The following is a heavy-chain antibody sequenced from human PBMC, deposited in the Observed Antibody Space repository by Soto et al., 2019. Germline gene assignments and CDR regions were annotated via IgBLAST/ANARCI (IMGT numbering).Heavy chain of an antibody. V-gene: IGHV3-21*01. CDR3: ARDPSLRAFDI. J-gene: IGHJ3*02. CDR1: GFTFSSYS. Sequence: EVQLVESGGGLVKPGGSLRLSCAASGFTFSSYSMNWVRQAPGKGPEWVSSISSSSSYIYYADSVKGRFTISRDNAKNSLYLQMNSLRAEDTAVYYCARDPSLRAFDIWGQGTMVTVFS. CDR2: ISSSSSYI.